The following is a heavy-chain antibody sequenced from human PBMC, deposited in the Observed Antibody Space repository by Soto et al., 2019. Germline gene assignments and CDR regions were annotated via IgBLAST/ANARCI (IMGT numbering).Heavy chain of an antibody. V-gene: IGHV4-39*02. J-gene: IGHJ4*02. D-gene: IGHD6-19*01. CDR1: GGSISSSSYY. CDR2: IYYSGST. Sequence: SETLSLTCTVSGGSISSSSYYWGWIRQPPGKGLEWIGSIYYSGSTYYNPSLKSRVTISGDTPKNQFSLKLSSVTAADTAVYYCARDAEPFLYSSGWFDYWGQGTLVTVSS. CDR3: ARDAEPFLYSSGWFDY.